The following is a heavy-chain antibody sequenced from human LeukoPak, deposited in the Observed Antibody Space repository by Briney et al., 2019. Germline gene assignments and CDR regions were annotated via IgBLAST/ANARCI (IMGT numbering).Heavy chain of an antibody. J-gene: IGHJ6*02. D-gene: IGHD3-3*01. CDR2: IIPIFGTA. CDR3: ARDYDFWSGYYPSSDGYYYYGMDV. V-gene: IGHV1-69*13. CDR1: GGTFSSYA. Sequence: GASVKVSCKASGGTFSSYAISWVRQAPGQGLEWMGGIIPIFGTANYAQKFQGRVTITADESTSTAYMELSSLRSEDTAVYYCARDYDFWSGYYPSSDGYYYYGMDVWGQGTTVTVSS.